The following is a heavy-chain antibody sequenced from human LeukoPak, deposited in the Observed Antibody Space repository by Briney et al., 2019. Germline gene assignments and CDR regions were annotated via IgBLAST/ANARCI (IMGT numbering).Heavy chain of an antibody. Sequence: GASVKVSCKASGYTFTSYDINWVRQATGQGLEWVGWMNPKSGNTGYAQKFQGRVTMTRNNSISTAYMEMSSLRAEDTAVYYCARDGSYYGSAKWFWFDAWGQGTLVIVSS. CDR3: ARDGSYYGSAKWFWFDA. CDR2: MNPKSGNT. D-gene: IGHD3-10*01. J-gene: IGHJ5*02. CDR1: GYTFTSYD. V-gene: IGHV1-8*01.